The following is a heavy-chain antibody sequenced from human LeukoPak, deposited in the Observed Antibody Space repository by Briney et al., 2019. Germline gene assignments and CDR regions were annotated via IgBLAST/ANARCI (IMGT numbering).Heavy chain of an antibody. D-gene: IGHD3-22*01. CDR3: AREGLYYYDSSGSKLGGLDY. V-gene: IGHV3-20*04. Sequence: GGSLRLSCAASGFTFDDYGMNWVRQAPGKGLEWVSGINWNGGSTGYADSVKGRFTISRDNAKNSLYLQMNSLRAEDTAVYYCAREGLYYYDSSGSKLGGLDYWGQGTLVTVSS. CDR2: INWNGGST. CDR1: GFTFDDYG. J-gene: IGHJ4*02.